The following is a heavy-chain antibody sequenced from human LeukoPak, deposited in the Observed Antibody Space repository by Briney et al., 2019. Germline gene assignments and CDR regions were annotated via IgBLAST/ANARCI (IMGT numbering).Heavy chain of an antibody. D-gene: IGHD6-19*01. CDR3: ARRTGYTSGDFDY. V-gene: IGHV4-39*01. CDR2: IYYSGST. Sequence: SETLSLTRTVSGGSISSSSYYWDWIRQPPGKGLEWIGSIYYSGSTYYNPSLKSRVTISVDTSKNQFSLKLSSVTAADTAVYYCARRTGYTSGDFDYWGQGTLVTVSS. CDR1: GGSISSSSYY. J-gene: IGHJ4*02.